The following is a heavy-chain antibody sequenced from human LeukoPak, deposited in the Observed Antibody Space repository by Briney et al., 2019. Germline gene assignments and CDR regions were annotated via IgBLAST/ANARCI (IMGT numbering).Heavy chain of an antibody. CDR2: FDPDDGET. J-gene: IGHJ4*02. CDR1: GYTLTELS. Sequence: GASVKVSCKVPGYTLTELSMHWVRQAPGKGLEWMGGFDPDDGETIYAQKFQGRLTMTEDTSTYTAYMELSSLESEDTAMYYCSTETSRFFDWSLSYWGQGTLVTVSS. CDR3: STETSRFFDWSLSY. V-gene: IGHV1-24*01. D-gene: IGHD3-9*01.